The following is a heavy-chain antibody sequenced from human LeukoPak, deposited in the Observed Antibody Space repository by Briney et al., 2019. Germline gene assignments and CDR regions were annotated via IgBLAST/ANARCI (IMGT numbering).Heavy chain of an antibody. J-gene: IGHJ6*02. Sequence: SVKVSCKASGYTFTSYAISWVRQAPGQGLEWMGGIIPIFGTANYAQKFQGRVTITADESTSTAYMELSSLRSEDTAVYYCARDRSRYSSGDYYYGMDVWGQGTTVTVSS. V-gene: IGHV1-69*13. CDR1: GYTFTSYA. CDR3: ARDRSRYSSGDYYYGMDV. CDR2: IIPIFGTA. D-gene: IGHD6-19*01.